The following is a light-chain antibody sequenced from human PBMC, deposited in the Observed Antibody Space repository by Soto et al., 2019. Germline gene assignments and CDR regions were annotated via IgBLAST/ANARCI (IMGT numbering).Light chain of an antibody. CDR3: NSYAGSNNLV. CDR2: EVT. Sequence: QSVLTQPPSASGSPGQSVTISCTGTSSDVGAFVSWYQQHPGRAPKLLIYEVTDRPSGVPDRFSGSKSGNTASLTVSGLQAEDEADYYCNSYAGSNNLVFGGGTKLTVL. CDR1: SSDVGAF. V-gene: IGLV2-8*01. J-gene: IGLJ2*01.